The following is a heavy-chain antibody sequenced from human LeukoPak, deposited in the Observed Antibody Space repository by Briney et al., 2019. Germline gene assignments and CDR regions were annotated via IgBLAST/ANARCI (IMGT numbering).Heavy chain of an antibody. Sequence: PSETLSLTCTVSGGSISSSSYYWGWIRQPPGKGLEWIGSIYYSGSTYYNPSLKSRVTISVDTSKNQFSLKLSSVTAADTAVYYCARDMGTQGWYYFDYWGQGTLVTVSS. CDR3: ARDMGTQGWYYFDY. J-gene: IGHJ4*02. CDR2: IYYSGST. V-gene: IGHV4-39*07. CDR1: GGSISSSSYY. D-gene: IGHD2-15*01.